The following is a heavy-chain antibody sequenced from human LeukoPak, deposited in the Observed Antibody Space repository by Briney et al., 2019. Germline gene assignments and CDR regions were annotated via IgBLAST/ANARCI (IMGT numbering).Heavy chain of an antibody. CDR2: FFPGDSDI. Sequence: GESLKISCTASGYGFASNWIGWVGKMSGKGLEWMGIFFPGDSDIRYSPSFQGQVTISADKSINTAYLQWSSLKASDTAIYYCAKYAKGGYHYGMDVWGQGTTVTVSS. D-gene: IGHD5-12*01. J-gene: IGHJ6*01. CDR3: AKYAKGGYHYGMDV. CDR1: GYGFASNW. V-gene: IGHV5-51*01.